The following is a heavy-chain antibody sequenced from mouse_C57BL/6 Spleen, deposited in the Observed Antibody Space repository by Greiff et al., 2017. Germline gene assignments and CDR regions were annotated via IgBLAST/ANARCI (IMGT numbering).Heavy chain of an antibody. CDR2: ISSGGDYI. CDR3: TREGYSNPRGAMDY. V-gene: IGHV5-9-1*02. CDR1: GFTFSSYA. J-gene: IGHJ4*01. D-gene: IGHD2-5*01. Sequence: EVKLVESGEGLVKPGGSLKLSCAASGFTFSSYAMSWVRQTPEKRLEWVAYISSGGDYIYYADTVKGRFTISRDNARNTLYLQMSSLKSEDTAMYYCTREGYSNPRGAMDYWGQGTSVTVSS.